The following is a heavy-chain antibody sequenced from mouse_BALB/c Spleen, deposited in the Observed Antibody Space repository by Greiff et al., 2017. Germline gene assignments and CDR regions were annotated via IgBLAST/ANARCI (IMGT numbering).Heavy chain of an antibody. D-gene: IGHD1-2*01. CDR2: IRSKSNNYAT. CDR1: GFTFNTYA. J-gene: IGHJ4*01. CDR3: VRHEGYFAMDY. V-gene: IGHV10-1*02. Sequence: DAGGGLVQPKGSLKLSCAASGFTFNTYAMNWVRQAPGKGLEWVARIRSKSNNYATYYADSVKDRFTISRDDSQSMLYLQMNNLKTEDTAMYYCVRHEGYFAMDYWGQGTSVTVSS.